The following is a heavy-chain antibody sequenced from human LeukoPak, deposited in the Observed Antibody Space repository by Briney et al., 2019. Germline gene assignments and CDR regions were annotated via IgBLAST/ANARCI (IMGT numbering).Heavy chain of an antibody. CDR2: ISSSSRYI. V-gene: IGHV3-21*06. D-gene: IGHD4-11*01. J-gene: IGHJ4*02. Sequence: GGSLRLSCAASGFTFSNYNMNWVRQAPGKGLEWVSVISSSSRYIYYADSVRGRFTISRDNAKNSLYLQMNSLRAEDTAVYYCARVSTTVSLAIDYWGQGTLVTVST. CDR3: ARVSTTVSLAIDY. CDR1: GFTFSNYN.